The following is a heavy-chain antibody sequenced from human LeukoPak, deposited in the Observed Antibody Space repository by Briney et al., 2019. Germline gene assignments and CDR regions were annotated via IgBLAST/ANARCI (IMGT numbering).Heavy chain of an antibody. V-gene: IGHV1-18*04. J-gene: IGHJ6*02. CDR1: GYTFTSYG. D-gene: IGHD6-13*01. CDR3: ASGDTTNPYSSSWYDYYYYYGMDV. Sequence: ASVKVSCKASGYTFTSYGISWVRQAPGQGLEWMGWISAYNGNTNYAQKLQGRVTMTTDTSTSTAYMELRSLRSDDTAVYYYASGDTTNPYSSSWYDYYYYYGMDVWGQGTTVTVSS. CDR2: ISAYNGNT.